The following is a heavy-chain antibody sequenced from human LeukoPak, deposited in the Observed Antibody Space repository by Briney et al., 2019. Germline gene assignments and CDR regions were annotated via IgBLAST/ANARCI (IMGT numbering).Heavy chain of an antibody. D-gene: IGHD3-22*01. V-gene: IGHV4-39*07. CDR2: IYHSGST. CDR3: ARTTYYYDGSGYLGEGYFDY. Sequence: KPSETLSLTCTVSGGSISSSSYYWGWIRQPPGKGLEWIGSIYHSGSTYYNPSLKSRVTISVDTSKNQFSLKLSSVTAADTAVYYCARTTYYYDGSGYLGEGYFDYWGQGTLVTVSS. J-gene: IGHJ4*02. CDR1: GGSISSSSYY.